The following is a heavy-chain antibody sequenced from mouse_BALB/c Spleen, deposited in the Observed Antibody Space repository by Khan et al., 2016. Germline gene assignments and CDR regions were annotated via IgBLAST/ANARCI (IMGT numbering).Heavy chain of an antibody. CDR2: ISYSGNT. D-gene: IGHD2-3*01. Sequence: EVQLQESGPSIVKPSQTPSLPFSFPFASPTSGFWNWIRKFPGNKLEYMGYISYSGNTFYNPSLKSRISITRDTSKNQYALQLNSVTTEDTATYYCTKYSLFYFDYWGQGTTLTVSS. J-gene: IGHJ2*01. CDR1: FASPTSGF. CDR3: TKYSLFYFDY. V-gene: IGHV3-8*02.